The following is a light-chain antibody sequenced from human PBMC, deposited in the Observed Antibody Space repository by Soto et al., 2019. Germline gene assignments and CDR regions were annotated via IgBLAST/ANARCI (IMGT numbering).Light chain of an antibody. CDR3: QQRHNWRDT. Sequence: EIILTQSPDTLSLSPGERATLSCRASQTVSSNYLAWCQQRPGQAPRLLIYGASTRAAGIPDRFSGSGSGTDFTLTITRLEPEDSAVYYCQQRHNWRDTFGQGTRLEIK. J-gene: IGKJ5*01. CDR2: GAS. CDR1: QTVSSNY. V-gene: IGKV3D-20*02.